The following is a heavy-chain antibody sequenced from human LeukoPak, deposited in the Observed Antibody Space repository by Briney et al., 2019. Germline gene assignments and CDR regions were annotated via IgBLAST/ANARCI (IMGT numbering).Heavy chain of an antibody. CDR1: GGSISSSSYY. J-gene: IGHJ4*02. D-gene: IGHD5-24*01. CDR2: IYHSGST. CDR3: AGGGDGYQTRFDF. Sequence: SETLSLTCTVSGGSISSSSYYWGWIRQPPGKGLEYIGSIYHSGSTYYNPSLKSRVTISVATSKNQFSLKLSSVTATDTAMYYCAGGGDGYQTRFDFWGQGTLLTVSS. V-gene: IGHV4-39*01.